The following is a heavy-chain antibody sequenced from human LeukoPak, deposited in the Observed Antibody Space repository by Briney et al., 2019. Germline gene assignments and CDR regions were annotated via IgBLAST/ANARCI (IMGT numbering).Heavy chain of an antibody. D-gene: IGHD2-2*02. V-gene: IGHV1-18*01. CDR1: GYTFTTYG. CDR3: ARELYGRFDY. CDR2: INPYNANT. Sequence: ASVKVSWKPSGYTFTTYGISWVRQAPGQGLDWMGWINPYNANTKYAQKLQGRLTMTTDSSTSTAYMELRSLRSDDTAVYYCARELYGRFDYWGQGTLVTVSS. J-gene: IGHJ4*02.